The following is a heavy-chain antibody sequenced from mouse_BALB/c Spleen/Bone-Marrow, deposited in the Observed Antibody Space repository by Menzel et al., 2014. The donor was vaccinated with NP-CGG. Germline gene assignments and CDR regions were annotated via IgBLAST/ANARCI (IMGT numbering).Heavy chain of an antibody. D-gene: IGHD2-12*01. Sequence: EVQLQQSGGGLVQPGGSLILSCATSGFTFSDYYMIWVRQPPGKALEWLGFIRNKAKGYTTEYIPSVKGRFTISRDNSQSMLYLQMNTLRAEDSATYYCARDRNNDIHWYLDVWGAGTTVTVSS. CDR3: ARDRNNDIHWYLDV. J-gene: IGHJ1*01. CDR2: IRNKAKGYTT. V-gene: IGHV7-3*02. CDR1: GFTFSDYY.